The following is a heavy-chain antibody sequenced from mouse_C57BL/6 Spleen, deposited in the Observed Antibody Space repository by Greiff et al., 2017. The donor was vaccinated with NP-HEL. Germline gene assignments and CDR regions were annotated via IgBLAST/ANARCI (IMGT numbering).Heavy chain of an antibody. J-gene: IGHJ3*01. CDR1: GYAFSSYW. D-gene: IGHD2-10*01. V-gene: IGHV1-80*01. CDR2: IYPGDGDT. Sequence: QVQLQQSGAELVKPGASVKISCKASGYAFSSYWMNWVKQRPGKGLEWIGQIYPGDGDTNYNGKFKGKATLTADKSASTAYMQLSSLTSEDSAVYFCARSHLLSWCAYWGQGTLVTVSA. CDR3: ARSHLLSWCAY.